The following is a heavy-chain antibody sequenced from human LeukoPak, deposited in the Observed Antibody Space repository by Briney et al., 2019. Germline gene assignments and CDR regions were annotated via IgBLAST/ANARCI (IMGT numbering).Heavy chain of an antibody. Sequence: SETLSLTCVVSGGSVSGYYWGWIRQPPGRGLEWIGYVYYSGSTNYNPSFKSRITISVDTSKNQFSLKLSSVTAADTAVYYCATVFYGLDYWGQGTLVTVSS. CDR1: GGSVSGYY. J-gene: IGHJ4*02. CDR3: ATVFYGLDY. D-gene: IGHD2/OR15-2a*01. CDR2: VYYSGST. V-gene: IGHV4-59*02.